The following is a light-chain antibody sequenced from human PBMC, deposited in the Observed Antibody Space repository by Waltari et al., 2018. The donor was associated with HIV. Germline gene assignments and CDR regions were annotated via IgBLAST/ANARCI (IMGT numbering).Light chain of an antibody. V-gene: IGLV10-54*04. Sequence: QAGLTQPPSVSKGLSQTATLPCTGYIDTVGKHRATCLQQHQGHPPKLLFYRDNKRPSGISERFSASRSGNTASLTITGLQPEDEADYICSAWDRSLSAVVFGGGTTLIVL. CDR2: RDN. J-gene: IGLJ2*01. CDR1: IDTVGKHR. CDR3: SAWDRSLSAVV.